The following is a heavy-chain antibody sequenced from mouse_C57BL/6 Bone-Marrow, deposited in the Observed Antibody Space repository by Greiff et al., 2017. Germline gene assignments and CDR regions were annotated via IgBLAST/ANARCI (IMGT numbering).Heavy chain of an antibody. CDR3: AKLGWLPYFY. D-gene: IGHD2-3*01. J-gene: IGHJ2*01. CDR2: IYPTSGNT. CDR1: GYTFTSYG. Sequence: VQLQQSGAELARPGASVQLSCKASGYTFTSYGISWVKQRTGQGLEWIGEIYPTSGNTYYNEKFKGKATLTADKSSSTAYMELRSLTSEDSAVYFCAKLGWLPYFYWGQGTTLTVSS. V-gene: IGHV1-81*01.